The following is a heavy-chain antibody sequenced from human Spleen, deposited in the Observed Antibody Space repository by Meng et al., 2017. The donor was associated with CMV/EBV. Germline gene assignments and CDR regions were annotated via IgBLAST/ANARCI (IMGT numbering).Heavy chain of an antibody. CDR2: ISSSSSFI. V-gene: IGHV3-21*01. CDR3: ARESSGSFVLDV. Sequence: GESLKISCAASGFTFSVYSMIWVRQAPGKGLEWVSSISSSSSFISYVDSVKGRFTISRDNAENSLYLHMNGLRAEDTAVYFCARESSGSFVLDVWGHGTTVTVSS. D-gene: IGHD3-22*01. J-gene: IGHJ6*02. CDR1: GFTFSVYS.